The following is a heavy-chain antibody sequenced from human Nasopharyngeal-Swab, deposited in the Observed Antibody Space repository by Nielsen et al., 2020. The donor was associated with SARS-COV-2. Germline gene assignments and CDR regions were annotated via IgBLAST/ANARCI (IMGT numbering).Heavy chain of an antibody. CDR1: GFTFSSYS. CDR3: ARDCYGFSTTCNLLDY. V-gene: IGHV3-7*01. D-gene: IGHD2/OR15-2a*01. J-gene: IGHJ4*02. Sequence: GGSLRLSCAASGFTFSSYSMNWVRQAPGKGLEWVANIKQGGSEKYYVDSVKGRFTISRDDAKNSLYLQMNSLRAEDTAVYYCARDCYGFSTTCNLLDYWGQGTPVTVSS. CDR2: IKQGGSEK.